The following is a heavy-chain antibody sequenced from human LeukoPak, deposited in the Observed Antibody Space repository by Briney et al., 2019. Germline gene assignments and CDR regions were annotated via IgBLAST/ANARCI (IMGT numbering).Heavy chain of an antibody. J-gene: IGHJ4*02. D-gene: IGHD4-23*01. V-gene: IGHV3-74*01. CDR3: ANLDYGGNSDSC. Sequence: GGSLRLSCAASGFTFSSYWMHWVRQAPGKGLVWVSRINSDGSSTSYADSVKGRFTISRDNAKNTLYLQMNSLRAEDTAVYYCANLDYGGNSDSCWGQGTLATVSS. CDR2: INSDGSST. CDR1: GFTFSSYW.